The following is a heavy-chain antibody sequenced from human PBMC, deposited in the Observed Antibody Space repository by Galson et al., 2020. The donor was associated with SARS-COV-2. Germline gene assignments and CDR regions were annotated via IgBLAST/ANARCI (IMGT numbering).Heavy chain of an antibody. D-gene: IGHD3-10*01. CDR1: GFTFSSYG. V-gene: IGHV3-30*18. Sequence: GESLKISCAASGFTFSSYGMHWVRQAPGKGLEWVAGISYDGSNKYYGDSVKGRFTISRDNSKNTLYLQMNSLRAEDTAVFYCAKDFFGSYYYASGTINVFDPWGQGTLVTVSS. CDR2: ISYDGSNK. J-gene: IGHJ5*02. CDR3: AKDFFGSYYYASGTINVFDP.